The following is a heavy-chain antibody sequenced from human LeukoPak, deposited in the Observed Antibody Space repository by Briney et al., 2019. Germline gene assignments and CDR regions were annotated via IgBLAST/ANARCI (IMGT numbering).Heavy chain of an antibody. D-gene: IGHD3-10*01. J-gene: IGHJ3*02. Sequence: SETLSLTCTVSGGSISSYYWSWIRQPPGKGLEWIGYIYYSGSTYYNPSLKSRVTISVDTSKNQFSLKLSSVTAADTAVYYCARLYGPGAFDIWGQGTMVTVSS. CDR3: ARLYGPGAFDI. CDR1: GGSISSYY. CDR2: IYYSGST. V-gene: IGHV4-59*08.